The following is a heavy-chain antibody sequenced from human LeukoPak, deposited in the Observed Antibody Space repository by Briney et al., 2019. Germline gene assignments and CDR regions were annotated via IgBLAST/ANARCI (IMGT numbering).Heavy chain of an antibody. J-gene: IGHJ4*02. Sequence: ASVKVSCKASGYTFTSYDINWVRQATGQGLEWMGWMNPNSGNTGYAQKFQGRVTMTRNTSISTAYMEPSSLRSEDTAVYYCARGTLWFGDYDYWGQGTLVTVSP. CDR2: MNPNSGNT. D-gene: IGHD3-10*01. V-gene: IGHV1-8*01. CDR3: ARGTLWFGDYDY. CDR1: GYTFTSYD.